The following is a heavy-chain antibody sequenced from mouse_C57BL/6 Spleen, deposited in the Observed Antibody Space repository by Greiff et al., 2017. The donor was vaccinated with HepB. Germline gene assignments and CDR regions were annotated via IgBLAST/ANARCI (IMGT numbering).Heavy chain of an antibody. J-gene: IGHJ4*01. V-gene: IGHV5-6*01. D-gene: IGHD1-1*01. CDR1: GFTFSSYG. CDR2: ISSGGSYT. CDR3: ARPYGSSFYAMDY. Sequence: EVHLVESGGDLVKPGGSLKLSCAASGFTFSSYGMSWVRQTPDKRLEWVATISSGGSYTYYPDSVKGRFTISRDNAKNTLYLQMSSLKSEDTAMYYCARPYGSSFYAMDYWGQGTSVTVSS.